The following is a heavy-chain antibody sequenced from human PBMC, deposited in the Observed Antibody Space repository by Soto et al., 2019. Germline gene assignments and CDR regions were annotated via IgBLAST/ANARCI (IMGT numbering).Heavy chain of an antibody. V-gene: IGHV3-30*18. CDR1: GFSFSSYG. CDR2: ISYHGVNK. Sequence: QVQLVESGGGVVYPGRSLRLSCTASGFSFSSYGVHWVRQAPGKGLEWVAVISYHGVNKYYADSVNGRFTISRDNSKNMVFLQMHSLTVEDTAVYYCGKYSDYGDHRDWFDPWGQGTLVTGSS. J-gene: IGHJ5*02. CDR3: GKYSDYGDHRDWFDP. D-gene: IGHD4-17*01.